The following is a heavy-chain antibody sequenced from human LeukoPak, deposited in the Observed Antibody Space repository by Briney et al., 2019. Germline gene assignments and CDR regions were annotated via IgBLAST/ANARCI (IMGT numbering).Heavy chain of an antibody. J-gene: IGHJ4*02. Sequence: GRSLRLSCTASGFTFRDYTMSWVRQAPGKGVEWVGFIRDKAFGGTTEYAASVKGRFSISRDDPKSITYLQMNSLKTEDTAVYYCTRNGYTEPYFDYWGQGALVTVSS. CDR2: IRDKAFGGTT. V-gene: IGHV3-49*04. CDR3: TRNGYTEPYFDY. CDR1: GFTFRDYT. D-gene: IGHD5-24*01.